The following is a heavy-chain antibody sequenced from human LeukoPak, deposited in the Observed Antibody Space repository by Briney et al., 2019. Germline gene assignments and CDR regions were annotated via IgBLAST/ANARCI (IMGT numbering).Heavy chain of an antibody. CDR2: ISSSGSTI. D-gene: IGHD1-26*01. J-gene: IGHJ4*02. CDR3: ALTKVGATYDY. Sequence: SPGGSLRLSCAASGFTFSDYYMSWIRQAPGKGLEWVSYISSSGSTIYYADSVKGRFTISRDNAKNTLYLQMNSLRAEDTAVYYCALTKVGATYDYWGQGTLVTVSS. V-gene: IGHV3-11*04. CDR1: GFTFSDYY.